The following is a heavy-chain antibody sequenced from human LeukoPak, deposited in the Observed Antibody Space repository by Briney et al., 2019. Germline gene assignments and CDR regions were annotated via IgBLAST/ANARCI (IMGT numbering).Heavy chain of an antibody. CDR1: GDSISSGNW. J-gene: IGHJ4*02. V-gene: IGHV4-4*02. CDR2: IYHDGTT. CDR3: ARDYGAVGLFDY. Sequence: SEALSLTCAVSGDSISSGNWWSWVRQPPGKGLEWIGEIYHDGTTNYNPSLKSRVTISLDKSKNQFSLKLTSVTAADTAVYFCARDYGAVGLFDYWGQGTLVTVSS. D-gene: IGHD4-17*01.